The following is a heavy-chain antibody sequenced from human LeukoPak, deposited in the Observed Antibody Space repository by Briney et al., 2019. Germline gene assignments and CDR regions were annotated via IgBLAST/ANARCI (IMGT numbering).Heavy chain of an antibody. CDR1: GDSVTSTSYY. CDR2: MSYSGTS. D-gene: IGHD4-23*01. CDR3: VRSHGGY. J-gene: IGHJ4*02. V-gene: IGHV4-39*01. Sequence: SETLSLTCTVSGDSVTSTSYYWGWTRQPPGKGLEWIGLMSYSGTSSYNPSLESRVTISVDASKNQFSLKLTSVTAADTAVYYCVRSHGGYWGKETLVTASS.